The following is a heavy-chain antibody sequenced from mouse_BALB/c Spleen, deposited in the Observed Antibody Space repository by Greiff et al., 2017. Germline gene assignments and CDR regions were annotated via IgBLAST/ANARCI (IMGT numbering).Heavy chain of an antibody. V-gene: IGHV5-6-5*01. CDR2: ISSGGST. CDR3: ARGGDYGYGSYAMDY. J-gene: IGHJ4*01. Sequence: EVQLMESGGGLVKPGGSLKLSCAASGFTFSSFAMSWVRQTPEKRLEWVASISSGGSTYYPDSVKGRFTISRDNARNILYLQMSSLRSEDTAMYFCARGGDYGYGSYAMDYWGQGTSVTDSA. CDR1: GFTFSSFA. D-gene: IGHD2-2*01.